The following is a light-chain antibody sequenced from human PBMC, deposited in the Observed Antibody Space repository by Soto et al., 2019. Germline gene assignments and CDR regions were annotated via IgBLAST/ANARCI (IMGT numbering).Light chain of an antibody. Sequence: EILLTQSPCTLPLSPGERATLSCRASQSVDSDLAWYQQKPGQAPRLLIYGASSRATGIPDRFSGSGSGTDFTLTISRLEHEDFAVYYCQQYAGSHPWTSGQGTKVDIK. CDR2: GAS. CDR1: QSVDSD. CDR3: QQYAGSHPWT. J-gene: IGKJ1*01. V-gene: IGKV3-20*01.